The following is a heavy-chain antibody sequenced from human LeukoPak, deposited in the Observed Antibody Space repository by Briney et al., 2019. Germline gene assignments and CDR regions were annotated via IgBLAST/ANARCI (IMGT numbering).Heavy chain of an antibody. Sequence: GRSLRLSCAASGFTFSRYGMHWVRQAPGKGLEWVAVISYDGSNKYYADSVKGRFTISRDNSKNTLYLQMNSLRAEDTAVYYCAKEAYYYGSGSYLPYYFDYWGQGTLVTVSS. CDR2: ISYDGSNK. J-gene: IGHJ4*02. D-gene: IGHD3-10*01. V-gene: IGHV3-30*18. CDR3: AKEAYYYGSGSYLPYYFDY. CDR1: GFTFSRYG.